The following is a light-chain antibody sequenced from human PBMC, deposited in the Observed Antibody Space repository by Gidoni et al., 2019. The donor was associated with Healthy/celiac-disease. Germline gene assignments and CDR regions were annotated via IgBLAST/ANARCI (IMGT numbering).Light chain of an antibody. CDR3: MQALPTLFT. CDR1: QSLLHSNGYNY. CDR2: LGS. Sequence: DIVRTQSPLSLPVTPGEPASISCRSSQSLLHSNGYNYLDWYLQKPGQSPQLLIYLGSNRASGVPDRFSGSGSGTDFTLKISRVEAEDVGVYYCMQALPTLFTFGPGTKVDIK. V-gene: IGKV2-28*01. J-gene: IGKJ3*01.